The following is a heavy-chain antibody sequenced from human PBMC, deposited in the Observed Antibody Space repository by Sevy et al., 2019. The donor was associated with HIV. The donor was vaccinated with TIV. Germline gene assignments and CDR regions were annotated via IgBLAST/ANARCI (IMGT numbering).Heavy chain of an antibody. CDR1: GFTFSNYW. Sequence: GGSLRLSCAASGFTFSNYWMSWVRQAPGKGLEWVANIKQDGSEKYYVDSVKGRFTISRDNAKNSLYLQMNSLRAEDPAVYYWAGHDRADPFYYSGSGGYYFPSYFDYWGQGTLVTVSS. CDR3: AGHDRADPFYYSGSGGYYFPSYFDY. CDR2: IKQDGSEK. V-gene: IGHV3-7*01. J-gene: IGHJ4*02. D-gene: IGHD3-22*01.